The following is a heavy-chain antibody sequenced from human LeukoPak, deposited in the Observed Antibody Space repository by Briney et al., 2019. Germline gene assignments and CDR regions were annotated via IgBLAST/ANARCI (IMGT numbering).Heavy chain of an antibody. Sequence: PGGSLRLSCAASGFTFSTYSMNWVRQAPGKGLEWVSIISGDGATTDYADSVKSRFTISRDNSRNTLYLQMNSLRVEDTAVYYCAKKSLAAAGPNYFDYWGQGTLVTVSS. CDR2: ISGDGATT. V-gene: IGHV3-23*01. CDR1: GFTFSTYS. D-gene: IGHD6-13*01. J-gene: IGHJ4*02. CDR3: AKKSLAAAGPNYFDY.